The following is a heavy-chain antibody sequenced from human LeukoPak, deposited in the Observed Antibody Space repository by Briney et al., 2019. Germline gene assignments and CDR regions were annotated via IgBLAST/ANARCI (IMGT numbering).Heavy chain of an antibody. V-gene: IGHV3-23*01. Sequence: GGSLRLSCAASGFTFSSYAMSWVRQAPGKGLEWVSAISGSGGSTYYADSVKGRFTISRDNSKNTLYLQMNSLRAEDTAVYYCAEVGYSYGYFDYWGQGTLVTVSS. CDR1: GFTFSSYA. CDR2: ISGSGGST. D-gene: IGHD5-18*01. CDR3: AEVGYSYGYFDY. J-gene: IGHJ4*02.